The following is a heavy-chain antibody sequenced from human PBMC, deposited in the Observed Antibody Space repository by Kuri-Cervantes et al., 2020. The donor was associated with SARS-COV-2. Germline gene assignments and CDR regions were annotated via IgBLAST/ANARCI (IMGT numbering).Heavy chain of an antibody. CDR1: GGFISNSSYY. V-gene: IGHV4-39*02. J-gene: IGHJ6*02. Sequence: SCTVSGGFISNSSYYWGWIRQPPGKGLEWIGSIYYSGSTYYNPSLKSRVTISVDTSKNQFSLKLSSVTAADTAVYYCARDRFHYGGNSFSVGRTDGYVWGDKYYYGMDVWGQGTTVAVSS. CDR2: IYYSGST. CDR3: ARDRFHYGGNSFSVGRTDGYVWGDKYYYGMDV. D-gene: IGHD4-23*01.